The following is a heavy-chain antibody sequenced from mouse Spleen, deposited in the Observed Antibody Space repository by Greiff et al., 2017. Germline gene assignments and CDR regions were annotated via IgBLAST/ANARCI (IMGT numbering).Heavy chain of an antibody. V-gene: IGHV5-17*01. J-gene: IGHJ4*01. CDR3: ASGTKIYDGTRGAMDY. CDR2: ISSGSSTI. D-gene: IGHD2-3*01. Sequence: EVKLVESGGGLVKPGGSLKLSCAASGFTFSDYGMHWVRQAPEKGLEWVAYISSGSSTIYYADTVKGRFTISRDNAKNTLFLQMTSLRSEDTAMYYCASGTKIYDGTRGAMDYWGQGTSVTVSS. CDR1: GFTFSDYG.